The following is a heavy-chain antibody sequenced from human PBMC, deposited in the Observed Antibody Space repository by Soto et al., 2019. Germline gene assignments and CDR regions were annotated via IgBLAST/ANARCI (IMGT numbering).Heavy chain of an antibody. Sequence: QVQLVQSGAEVKKPGASVKVSCKASGYTFSRLAIHSVRQAPGQGLEWRGWINGGNGNTRFSQKFQGRVTFTRDTSASIVYMEMSSLTSEDTTVYYCARSPGWYALDFWGQGTMVTVSS. D-gene: IGHD6-19*01. CDR3: ARSPGWYALDF. CDR2: INGGNGNT. V-gene: IGHV1-3*01. CDR1: GYTFSRLA. J-gene: IGHJ3*01.